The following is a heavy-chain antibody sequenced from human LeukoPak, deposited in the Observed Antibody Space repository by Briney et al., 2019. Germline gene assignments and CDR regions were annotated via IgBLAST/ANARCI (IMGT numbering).Heavy chain of an antibody. CDR1: GFTFSSYS. CDR2: ISSSSSYI. Sequence: GGSLRLSCAASGFTFSSYSMNWVRQAPGKGLEWVSSISSSSSYIYYADSVKGRFTISRDNAKNSLYLQMNSLRTEDTAVYYCAKRHFQYYYMDVWGKGTTGTVSS. J-gene: IGHJ6*03. V-gene: IGHV3-21*01. CDR3: AKRHFQYYYMDV.